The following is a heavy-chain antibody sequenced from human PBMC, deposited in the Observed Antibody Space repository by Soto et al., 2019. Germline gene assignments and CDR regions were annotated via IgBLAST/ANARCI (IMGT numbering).Heavy chain of an antibody. J-gene: IGHJ4*02. D-gene: IGHD1-1*01. CDR2: ISAHNGNT. V-gene: IGHV1-18*01. CDR3: ARGRYGDY. CDR1: GYAFTTYG. Sequence: QVHLVQSGAEVKKPGASVKVSFQGSGYAFTTYGITWVRQAPGQGLEWMGWISAHNGNTNYAQKLQGRVTVTRDTSTSTAYMELWSLRYDDTAVYYCARGRYGDYWGQGSLVTASS.